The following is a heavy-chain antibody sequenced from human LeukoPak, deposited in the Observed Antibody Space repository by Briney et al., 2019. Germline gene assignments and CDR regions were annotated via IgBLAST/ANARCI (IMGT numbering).Heavy chain of an antibody. CDR1: GGSISSSSYY. J-gene: IGHJ5*02. D-gene: IGHD6-6*01. Sequence: PSETLSLTCTVSGGSISSSSYYWGWIRQPPGKGLEWIGSIYYSGSTYYNPSLKSRVTISVDTSKNQFSLKLSSVTAADTAVYYCARQVGGSGFYGSSDWFDPWGQGTLVTVSS. V-gene: IGHV4-39*01. CDR2: IYYSGST. CDR3: ARQVGGSGFYGSSDWFDP.